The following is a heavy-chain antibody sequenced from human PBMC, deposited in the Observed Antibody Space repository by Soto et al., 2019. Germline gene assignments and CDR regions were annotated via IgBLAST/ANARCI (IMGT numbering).Heavy chain of an antibody. V-gene: IGHV4-30-4*01. D-gene: IGHD3-16*01. CDR2: IYYSGNT. J-gene: IGHJ4*02. CDR3: AREGGESSDGLYYFDS. Sequence: SETLSLTCTVSGGSTSSDNYWSWIRQPPGKGLEWIGHIYYSGNTDYNPSHKSRLAISIDTSKNQFSLKLSSVTAADTAVYFCAREGGESSDGLYYFDSWGQGSLVTVSS. CDR1: GGSTSSDNY.